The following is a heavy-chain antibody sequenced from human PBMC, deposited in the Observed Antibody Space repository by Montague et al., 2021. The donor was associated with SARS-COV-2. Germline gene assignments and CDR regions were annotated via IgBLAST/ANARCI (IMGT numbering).Heavy chain of an antibody. J-gene: IGHJ4*02. V-gene: IGHV4-31*03. CDR1: GVSISSGAYY. CDR2: IYYNGST. CDR3: VRSPYYDSSGQMGFDF. D-gene: IGHD3-22*01. Sequence: SQTLSLTCSVSGVSISSGAYYWGWIRQHPGKGLEWIGYIYYNGSTYYNPSLKSRVTIAVDTSKNHFSLKLSSVTTADAAVYYCVRSPYYDSSGQMGFDFWGQGTLVTVSS.